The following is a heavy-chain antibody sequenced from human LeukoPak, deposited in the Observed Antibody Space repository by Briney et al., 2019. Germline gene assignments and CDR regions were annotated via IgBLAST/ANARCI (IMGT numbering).Heavy chain of an antibody. CDR1: VGYISSYY. D-gene: IGHD3-16*02. J-gene: IGHJ4*01. V-gene: IGHV4-59*01. CDR3: ASGTVSGVIAPHSFHY. Sequence: PSETLSLTCAVSVGYISSYYWTWIRQSPGKGLEWIGNVFYSGSTNYNPSLKSRVTISIDTSKNHFSPKLTSVTAADTAVYFCASGTVSGVIAPHSFHYWGRGTLVTVSS. CDR2: VFYSGST.